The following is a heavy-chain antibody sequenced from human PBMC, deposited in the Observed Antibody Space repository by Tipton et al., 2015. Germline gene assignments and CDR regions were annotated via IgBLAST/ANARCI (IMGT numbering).Heavy chain of an antibody. CDR3: AREVWYNDSTGYDY. V-gene: IGHV4-4*02. Sequence: TLSLTCSVSGDSISSLNWWTWVRQPPGKGLEWIGEIHHGGTTNYNPSLRSRVTMSVDTSKNQFSLQLSSVTAADTAVYYCAREVWYNDSTGYDYWGQGTLVTVSS. CDR2: IHHGGTT. J-gene: IGHJ4*02. D-gene: IGHD3-22*01. CDR1: GDSISSLNW.